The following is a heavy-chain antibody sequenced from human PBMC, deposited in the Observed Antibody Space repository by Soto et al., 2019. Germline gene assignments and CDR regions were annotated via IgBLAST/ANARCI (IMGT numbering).Heavy chain of an antibody. CDR2: IIPIFGTP. V-gene: IGHV1-69*12. D-gene: IGHD2-2*01. CDR1: GGTFTNYA. J-gene: IGHJ6*02. Sequence: QVQLVPSGAEVKKPGSSLKVSCKPSGGTFTNYAFSWVRQAPGQGLEWMGGIIPIFGTPDYAQNFQGRVTITADESTRTASMELSSLRSDDTAVYYCARERSVGYCITTTCPKPFYYYAMDVWGQGTTVTVSS. CDR3: ARERSVGYCITTTCPKPFYYYAMDV.